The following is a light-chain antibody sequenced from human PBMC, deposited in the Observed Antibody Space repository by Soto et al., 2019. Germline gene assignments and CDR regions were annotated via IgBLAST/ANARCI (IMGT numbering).Light chain of an antibody. Sequence: QAVVTQEPSLTVSPGGTVTLTCASSTGAVTSGHYPYWFQQRPGQAPRTLIYNTFNKHSWTPARFSGSLLGGNAALTLSGAQPEDEADYYCLLSYGDLYVVFGGGTKLTVL. CDR1: TGAVTSGHY. V-gene: IGLV7-46*01. CDR2: NTF. CDR3: LLSYGDLYVV. J-gene: IGLJ2*01.